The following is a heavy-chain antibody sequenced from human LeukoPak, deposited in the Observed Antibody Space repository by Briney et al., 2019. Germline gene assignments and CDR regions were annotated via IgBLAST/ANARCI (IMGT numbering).Heavy chain of an antibody. V-gene: IGHV3-72*01. D-gene: IGHD2-2*01. Sequence: GGSLRLSCAASGFTFSDHYMDWVRQAPGKGLEWVGRNRNKANSYTTEYAASVKGRFTISRDESKNSLYLEMNSLKTEDTAVYYCARVTDIAVVPTGVPDGYWGQGTLVTVSS. CDR1: GFTFSDHY. J-gene: IGHJ4*02. CDR3: ARVTDIAVVPTGVPDGY. CDR2: NRNKANSYTT.